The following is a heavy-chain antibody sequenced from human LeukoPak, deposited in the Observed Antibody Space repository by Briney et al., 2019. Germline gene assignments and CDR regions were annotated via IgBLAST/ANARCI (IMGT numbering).Heavy chain of an antibody. V-gene: IGHV3-21*01. Sequence: GRSLRLSCAASGFTFSSYSMRWGRQAPGKGLEWVSSISSGGGYIYSADSVKGRFTISRDNAENSLSLQMNSLRAEDPAVCYCASLEYTSAYFAYWGQGTLVTVPS. CDR2: ISSGGGYI. J-gene: IGHJ4*02. CDR1: GFTFSSYS. CDR3: ASLEYTSAYFAY. D-gene: IGHD6-6*01.